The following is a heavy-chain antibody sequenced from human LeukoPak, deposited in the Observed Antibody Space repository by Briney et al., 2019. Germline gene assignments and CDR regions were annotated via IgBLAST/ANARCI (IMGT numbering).Heavy chain of an antibody. J-gene: IGHJ4*02. CDR3: ARQGITMVRGVD. Sequence: SETLSLTCTVSGDSISNGRHYWSWIRQPAGKGLEWIGRINTSGSTNYNPSLKSRVTISIDTSKNQFSLKLSSVTAADTAVYYCARQGITMVRGVDWGQGTLVTVSS. D-gene: IGHD3-10*01. CDR2: INTSGST. CDR1: GDSISNGRHY. V-gene: IGHV4-61*02.